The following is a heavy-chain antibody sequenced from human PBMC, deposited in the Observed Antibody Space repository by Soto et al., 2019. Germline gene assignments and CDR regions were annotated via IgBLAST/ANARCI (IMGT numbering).Heavy chain of an antibody. V-gene: IGHV1-2*04. CDR3: WNDVDY. CDR1: GYTFTGYY. CDR2: INPNSGGT. J-gene: IGHJ4*02. Sequence: ASVKVSCKASGYTFTGYYMHWVRQAPGQGLEWMGWINPNSGGTNYAQKFQGWVTMTRDTSISTAYMDPVDTATYYCARTLNWNDVDYWGQGTLVTVSS. D-gene: IGHD1-1*01.